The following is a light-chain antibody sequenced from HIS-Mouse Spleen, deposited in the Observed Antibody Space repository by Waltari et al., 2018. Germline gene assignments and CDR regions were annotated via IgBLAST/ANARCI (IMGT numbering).Light chain of an antibody. CDR2: DVS. Sequence: QSALTPPASVSGSPGQSITISCTGTSSDVCGYNYVSWYQQHPGNAPNLMIYDVSNRPSGVSNRFSGSKSGNTASLTISGLQAEDEADYYCSSYTSSSTYVFGTGTKVTVL. J-gene: IGLJ1*01. CDR3: SSYTSSSTYV. V-gene: IGLV2-14*03. CDR1: SSDVCGYNY.